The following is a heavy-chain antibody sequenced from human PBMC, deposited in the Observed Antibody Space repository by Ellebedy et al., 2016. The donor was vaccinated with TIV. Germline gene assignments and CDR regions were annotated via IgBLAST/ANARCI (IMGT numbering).Heavy chain of an antibody. Sequence: MPSETLSLTCTVSGGSISSYYWSWIRQPPGKGLEWSGYIYYSGSTNYNPSLKSRVTISVDTSKNQFSLKRSSVTAADTAVYCCARASMDVWGQGTTVTVSS. CDR3: ARASMDV. CDR1: GGSISSYY. V-gene: IGHV4-59*01. J-gene: IGHJ6*02. CDR2: IYYSGST.